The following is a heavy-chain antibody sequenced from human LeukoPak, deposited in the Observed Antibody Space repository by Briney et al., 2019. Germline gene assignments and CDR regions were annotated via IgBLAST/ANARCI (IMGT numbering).Heavy chain of an antibody. V-gene: IGHV1-2*02. D-gene: IGHD6-19*01. CDR2: INPNSGGT. J-gene: IGHJ4*02. Sequence: ASVKVSCKASGYTLTGYYMHWVRQAPGQGLEWMGWINPNSGGTNYAQKFQGRVTMTRDTSISTAYMELSRLRSDDTAVYYCARDLDQEWLVSFDDWGQGTLVTVSS. CDR3: ARDLDQEWLVSFDD. CDR1: GYTLTGYY.